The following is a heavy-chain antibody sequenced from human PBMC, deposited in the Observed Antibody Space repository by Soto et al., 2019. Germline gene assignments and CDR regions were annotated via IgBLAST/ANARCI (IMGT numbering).Heavy chain of an antibody. CDR3: TGFWSGYYTGYYYYYGMDV. CDR2: IYYSGST. D-gene: IGHD3-3*01. Sequence: PSETLSLTCTVSGGSISSSSYYWGWIRQPPGKGLVWIGSIYYSGSTYYNPSLKSRVTISVDTSKNQFSLKLSSVTAADTAVYYCTGFWSGYYTGYYYYYGMDVWGQGTTVTVSS. V-gene: IGHV4-39*01. J-gene: IGHJ6*02. CDR1: GGSISSSSYY.